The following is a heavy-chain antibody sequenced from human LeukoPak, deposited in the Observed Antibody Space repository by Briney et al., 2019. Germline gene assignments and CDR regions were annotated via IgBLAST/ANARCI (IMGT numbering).Heavy chain of an antibody. J-gene: IGHJ5*02. V-gene: IGHV4-4*07. CDR3: ARDGTYVSGSYYRLNWFDP. D-gene: IGHD3-10*01. CDR2: IYTSGST. Sequence: PSETLSLTCTVSGGSISSYYWSWIRQPAGKGLEWIGRIYTSGSTNYNPSLKSRVTMSVDTSKNQFSLKLSSATAADTAVYYCARDGTYVSGSYYRLNWFDPWGQGTLVTVSS. CDR1: GGSISSYY.